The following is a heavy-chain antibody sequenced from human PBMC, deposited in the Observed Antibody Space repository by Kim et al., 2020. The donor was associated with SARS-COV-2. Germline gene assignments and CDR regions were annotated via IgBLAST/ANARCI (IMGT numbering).Heavy chain of an antibody. J-gene: IGHJ4*02. CDR3: APSPYGSGTQDY. CDR1: GYTFSDYY. CDR2: INPNSGDT. V-gene: IGHV1-2*02. D-gene: IGHD3-10*01. Sequence: ASVKVSCKASGYTFSDYYMHWVRQAPGQGLEWMGWINPNSGDTNYARKFQGRVTLTRDTSISTAYMELSRLGSDDTAIYYCAPSPYGSGTQDYWGQGTLV.